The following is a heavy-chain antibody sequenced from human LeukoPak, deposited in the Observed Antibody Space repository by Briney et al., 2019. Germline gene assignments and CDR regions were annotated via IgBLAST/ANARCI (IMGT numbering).Heavy chain of an antibody. CDR1: GFTVSSNY. D-gene: IGHD3-22*01. J-gene: IGHJ4*02. CDR2: IKQDGSER. V-gene: IGHV3-7*04. Sequence: GGSLRLSCAASGFTVSSNYMSWVRQAPGKGLEWVANIKQDGSERYYVDSVKGRFTISRDNAKNSLYLQMNSLRAEDTAVYYCARAVGAYYYDSSGYPYFDYWGQGTLVTVSS. CDR3: ARAVGAYYYDSSGYPYFDY.